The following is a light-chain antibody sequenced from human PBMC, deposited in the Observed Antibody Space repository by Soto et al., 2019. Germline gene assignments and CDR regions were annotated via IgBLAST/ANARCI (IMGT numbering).Light chain of an antibody. V-gene: IGLV2-14*01. CDR3: SSYTSSSLYV. CDR1: SSDAVGYNY. J-gene: IGLJ1*01. CDR2: DVS. Sequence: QPVLTQPASVSGSPGQSITISCTGTSSDAVGYNYVSWYQQLPGKAPKLMIYDVSDRPSGVSNRFSGSKSGNTASLTISGLQAEDEADYYCSSYTSSSLYVFGTGTKLTVL.